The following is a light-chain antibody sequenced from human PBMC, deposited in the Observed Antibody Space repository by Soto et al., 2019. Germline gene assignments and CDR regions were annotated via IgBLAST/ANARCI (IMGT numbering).Light chain of an antibody. V-gene: IGKV3-15*01. CDR3: QQYNDWPFT. CDR2: GVS. J-gene: IGKJ3*01. Sequence: EIVLMQSPGTLSLSPGEGATLSCRASQSVSVNLAWYQQKPGQAPRLLIYGVSTRATGIPARFSGSESGTEFTLTISSLQSEDFAVYYCQQYNDWPFTFGPGTKVDIK. CDR1: QSVSVN.